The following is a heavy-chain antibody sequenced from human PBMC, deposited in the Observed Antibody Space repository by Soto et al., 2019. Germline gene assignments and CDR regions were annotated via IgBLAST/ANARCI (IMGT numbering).Heavy chain of an antibody. CDR2: IWYDGSSE. Sequence: LILSCAASGFTFSSYAMSLVRQAPGKGLEWVSAIWYDGSSEYYADSVKGRFTISRDNSKNTLYLQMNSLRAEDTAVFYCARDRCGGGNCYSGMDVWGQGTTVTVSS. CDR3: ARDRCGGGNCYSGMDV. V-gene: IGHV3-33*08. D-gene: IGHD2-15*01. J-gene: IGHJ6*02. CDR1: GFTFSSYA.